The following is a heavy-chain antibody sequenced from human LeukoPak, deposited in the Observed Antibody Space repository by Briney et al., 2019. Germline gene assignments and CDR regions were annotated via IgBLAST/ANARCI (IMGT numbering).Heavy chain of an antibody. CDR1: GGSISSYY. V-gene: IGHV4-4*09. CDR2: IYTSGST. CDR3: ARGSTIFGVVYYFDY. D-gene: IGHD3-3*01. Sequence: SETLSLTCTVSGGSISSYYWSWIRQPPGKGLEWIGYIYTSGSTNYNPSLKSRVTISVDTSKNQFSLKLGSVTAADTAVYYCARGSTIFGVVYYFDYWGQGTLVTVSS. J-gene: IGHJ4*02.